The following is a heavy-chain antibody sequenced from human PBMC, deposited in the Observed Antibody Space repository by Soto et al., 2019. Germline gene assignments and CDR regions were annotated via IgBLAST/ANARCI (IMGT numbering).Heavy chain of an antibody. CDR1: GFTFSSYS. J-gene: IGHJ4*02. D-gene: IGHD6-13*01. Sequence: PGGSLRLSCAASGFTFSSYSMNWVRQAPGKGLVWVSRINSDGSSTSYADSVKGRFTISRDNAKNTLYLQMNSLRAEDTAVYYCARVRQQLGPGALDYWGQGTLVTVSS. V-gene: IGHV3-74*01. CDR3: ARVRQQLGPGALDY. CDR2: INSDGSST.